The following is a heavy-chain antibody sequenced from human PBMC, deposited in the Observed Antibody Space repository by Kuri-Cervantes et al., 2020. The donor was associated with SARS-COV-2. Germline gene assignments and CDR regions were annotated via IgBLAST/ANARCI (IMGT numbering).Heavy chain of an antibody. J-gene: IGHJ4*02. CDR2: ISSSSSYI. Sequence: GGSLRLSCAASGFTFSSYSMNWVRQVPGKGLEWVSSISSSSSYIYYADSAKGRFTISRDNSKNTLYLQMNSLRAEDTAVYYCAKDMRGTRTYFDYWGQGTLVTVSS. V-gene: IGHV3-21*04. D-gene: IGHD1-7*01. CDR3: AKDMRGTRTYFDY. CDR1: GFTFSSYS.